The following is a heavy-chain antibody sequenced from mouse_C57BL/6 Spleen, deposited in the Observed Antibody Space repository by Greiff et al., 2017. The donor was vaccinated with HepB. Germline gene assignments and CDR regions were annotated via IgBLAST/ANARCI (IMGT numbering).Heavy chain of an antibody. CDR3: ARSSYVYYAMDY. CDR1: GYTFTSYW. D-gene: IGHD1-1*01. Sequence: VQLQQPGAELVKPGASVKLSCKASGYTFTSYWMHWVKQRPGPGLEWIGMIHTNSGSTNYNEKFKSKATLTVDKSTSTAYMQLSSRTSEDSAVYYCARSSYVYYAMDYWGQGTSVTVSS. J-gene: IGHJ4*01. V-gene: IGHV1-64*01. CDR2: IHTNSGST.